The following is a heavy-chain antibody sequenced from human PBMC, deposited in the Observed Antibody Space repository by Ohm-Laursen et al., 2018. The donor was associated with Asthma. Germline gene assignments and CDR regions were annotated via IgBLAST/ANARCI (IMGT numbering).Heavy chain of an antibody. J-gene: IGHJ4*02. CDR1: GGSISSYY. Sequence: SETLSLTCTVSGGSISSYYWSWIRQPPGKGLEWIGYIYYSGSTNYNPSLKSRVTISVDTSKNQFSLKLSSVTAADTAVYYCARFAAAPYFDYWGQGTLVTVSS. D-gene: IGHD6-13*01. CDR2: IYYSGST. CDR3: ARFAAAPYFDY. V-gene: IGHV4-59*01.